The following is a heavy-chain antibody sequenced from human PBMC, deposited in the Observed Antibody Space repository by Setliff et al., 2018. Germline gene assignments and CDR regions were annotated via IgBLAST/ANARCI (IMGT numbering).Heavy chain of an antibody. CDR3: AKDKGGSGWLTFDF. D-gene: IGHD6-19*01. J-gene: IGHJ4*02. CDR2: ISHDGTNK. V-gene: IGHV3-30*18. CDR1: GFTFSNYG. Sequence: GGSLRLSCAASGFTFSNYGMHWVRQAPGKGLEWVAVISHDGTNKYYEDSVQGRFTISRDNSKNTLYLQMNSLRAEDTAVYYCAKDKGGSGWLTFDFWGQGALVTVSS.